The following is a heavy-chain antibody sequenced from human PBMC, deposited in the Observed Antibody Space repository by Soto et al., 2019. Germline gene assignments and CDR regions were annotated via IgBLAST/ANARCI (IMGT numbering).Heavy chain of an antibody. CDR3: ARDLYYDILTGLNSFDP. CDR2: IYHSGST. J-gene: IGHJ5*02. Sequence: TETLSLTCAVSGYSISSGYYWGWIRQPPGKGLEWIGSIYHSGSTYYNPSLKSRVTISVDTSKNQFSLKLSSVTAADTAVYYCARDLYYDILTGLNSFDPWGQGTLVTV. V-gene: IGHV4-38-2*02. D-gene: IGHD3-9*01. CDR1: GYSISSGYY.